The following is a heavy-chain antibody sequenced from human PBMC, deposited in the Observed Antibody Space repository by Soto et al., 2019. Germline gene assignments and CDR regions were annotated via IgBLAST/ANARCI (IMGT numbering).Heavy chain of an antibody. CDR1: GGSISSGDYY. Sequence: SETLSLTCTVSGGSISSGDYYWSWIRQPPGKGLEWIGYIYYSGSTYYNPSLKSRVTISVDTSKNQFSLKLSSVTAADTAVYYGARDKSMLRFDYWGQGTLVTVSS. CDR2: IYYSGST. V-gene: IGHV4-30-4*01. J-gene: IGHJ4*02. CDR3: ARDKSMLRFDY. D-gene: IGHD2-2*01.